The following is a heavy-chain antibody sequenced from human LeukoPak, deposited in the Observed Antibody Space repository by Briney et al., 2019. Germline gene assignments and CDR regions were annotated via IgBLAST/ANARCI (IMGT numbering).Heavy chain of an antibody. V-gene: IGHV4-39*01. CDR2: IYYSGST. D-gene: IGHD3-22*01. Sequence: PSETLSLTRTVSGGSISSRSYYWGWIRQPPGKGLEWIGSIYYSGSTYYNPSLKSRVIISVDTSKNQFSLKLSSVTAADTAVYYCARTDSSGYYPRDYWGQGTLVTVSS. CDR1: GGSISSRSYY. CDR3: ARTDSSGYYPRDY. J-gene: IGHJ4*02.